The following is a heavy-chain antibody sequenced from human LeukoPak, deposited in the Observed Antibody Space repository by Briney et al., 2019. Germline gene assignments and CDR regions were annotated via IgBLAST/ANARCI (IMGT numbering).Heavy chain of an antibody. CDR1: GVTFSSCW. V-gene: IGHV3-7*01. CDR2: IKEDGSEK. CDR3: ARATTVTTPKFLYYYGMDV. J-gene: IGHJ6*04. D-gene: IGHD4-17*01. Sequence: GGTLRLSWVASGVTFSSCWRTWVRQAPGKGLEWVAHIKEDGSEKNYVDSVKGRFSISRDTAKTSLYLQMNSLSAEDTAVYYFARATTVTTPKFLYYYGMDVWGKGTTVTVSS.